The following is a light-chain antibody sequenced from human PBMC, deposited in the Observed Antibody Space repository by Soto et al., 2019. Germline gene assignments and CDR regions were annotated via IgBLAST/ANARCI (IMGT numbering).Light chain of an antibody. CDR1: QSVSSY. V-gene: IGKV3-11*01. Sequence: EIVLTQSPATLSLSPGERATLSCRASQSVSSYLAWYQQKPGQAPRLLIYDASSRATGIPARFSGSGSGTDFPLPNSGLGPENFSVYYCQTGSKGGGGEYTFGQGTKLEIK. CDR2: DAS. J-gene: IGKJ2*01. CDR3: QTGSKGGGGEYT.